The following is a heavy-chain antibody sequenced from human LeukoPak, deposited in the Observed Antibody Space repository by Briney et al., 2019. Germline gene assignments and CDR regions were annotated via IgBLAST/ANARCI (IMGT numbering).Heavy chain of an antibody. V-gene: IGHV3-48*01. D-gene: IGHD3-10*01. Sequence: AGGSLRLSCAASGFTFSSYSMMWVRQAPGKGLEWVSYISSSSTTIHYADSVKGRFTISRDNSKNTLFLQMNSLRAEDTAVYYCAKGYYGSGSYGWFDYWGQGTLVTVSS. CDR3: AKGYYGSGSYGWFDY. CDR1: GFTFSSYS. CDR2: ISSSSTTI. J-gene: IGHJ4*02.